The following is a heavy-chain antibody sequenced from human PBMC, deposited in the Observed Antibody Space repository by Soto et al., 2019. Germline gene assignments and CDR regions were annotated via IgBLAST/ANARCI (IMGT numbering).Heavy chain of an antibody. D-gene: IGHD2-2*01. CDR1: GFTFSPYA. CDR3: ASARLGTPALDY. V-gene: IGHV3-30*09. Sequence: QVQLVESGGGVVQPGRSLRLSCAASGFTFSPYAMHWVRQAPGTGLEWVAVISYDGHNKNYADPVKGRLAISRDNSRKRLYLRMNSLKAEDTAVCYCASARLGTPALDYWGEGTLVTVSS. J-gene: IGHJ4*02. CDR2: ISYDGHNK.